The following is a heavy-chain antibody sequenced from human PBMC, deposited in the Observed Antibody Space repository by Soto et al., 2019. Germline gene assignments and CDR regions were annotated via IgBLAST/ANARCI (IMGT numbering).Heavy chain of an antibody. CDR1: CFTFSSYD. D-gene: IGHD5-12*01. V-gene: IGHV3-13*04. CDR2: IGIAGDT. CDR3: ERVVRGYSGFEEYFDY. J-gene: IGHJ4*02. Sequence: GGSLRLSCAASCFTFSSYDTHSVRQPTGKGLEWVETIGIAGDTYYPGSVQGRFTISRENAKNSLYMQMNSLRAGDTGVYYCERVVRGYSGFEEYFDYWGQGA.